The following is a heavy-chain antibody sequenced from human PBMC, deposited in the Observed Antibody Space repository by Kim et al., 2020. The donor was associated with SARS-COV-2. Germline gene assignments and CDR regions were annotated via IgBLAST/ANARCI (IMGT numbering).Heavy chain of an antibody. D-gene: IGHD3-10*01. V-gene: IGHV3-30*18. CDR2: ISYDGSYE. CDR1: GFIFNGFA. Sequence: GGSLRLSCAASGFIFNGFAMHWVRQPPGKGLEWVALISYDGSYEYYPDSVKGRFTISRDNSKNTLFLQMNSLRAEDTASYYCAKGDTMIRGLIINSWAQGTLVTVSS. J-gene: IGHJ4*02. CDR3: AKGDTMIRGLIINS.